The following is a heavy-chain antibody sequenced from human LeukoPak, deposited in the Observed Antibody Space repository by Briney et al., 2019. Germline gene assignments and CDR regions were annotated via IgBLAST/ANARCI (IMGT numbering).Heavy chain of an antibody. CDR1: GFTFSDYY. CDR3: ARGPRNYYAMDV. CDR2: IKTDGSST. J-gene: IGHJ6*04. D-gene: IGHD1-14*01. V-gene: IGHV3-74*01. Sequence: GGSLRLSCAASGFTFSDYYMHWVRQAPGKGLFWVSRIKTDGSSTTYAGSVKGQFTISRDNAKNTLYLQMNSLRAEDTAVYYCARGPRNYYAMDVWGKGTTVTVSS.